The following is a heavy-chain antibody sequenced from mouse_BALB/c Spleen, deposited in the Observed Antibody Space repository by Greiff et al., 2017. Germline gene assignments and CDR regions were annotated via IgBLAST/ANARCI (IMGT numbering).Heavy chain of an antibody. D-gene: IGHD2-2*01. CDR1: GYTFTSYW. CDR2: IYPGSGST. V-gene: IGHV1-55*01. CDR3: ARNGYDYAMDY. J-gene: IGHJ4*01. Sequence: VQLQQPGAELVKPGTSVKLSCKASGYTFTSYWINWVKLRPGQGLEWIGDIYPGSGSTNYNEKFKSKATLTVDTSSSTAYMQLSSLASEDSALYYCARNGYDYAMDYWGQGTSVTVSS.